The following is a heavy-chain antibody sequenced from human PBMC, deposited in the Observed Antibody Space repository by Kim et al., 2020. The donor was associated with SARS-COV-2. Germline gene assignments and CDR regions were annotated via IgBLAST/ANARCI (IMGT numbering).Heavy chain of an antibody. Sequence: SETLSLTCTVSGGSISSYYWSWIRQPAGKGLEWIGRIYTSGSTNYNPSLRSRVTMSVDTSKNQFSLKLSSVTAADTAVYYCARGGGCSSTSCFNWFDPWGQGTLVTVSS. CDR1: GGSISSYY. D-gene: IGHD2-2*01. V-gene: IGHV4-4*07. CDR3: ARGGGCSSTSCFNWFDP. CDR2: IYTSGST. J-gene: IGHJ5*02.